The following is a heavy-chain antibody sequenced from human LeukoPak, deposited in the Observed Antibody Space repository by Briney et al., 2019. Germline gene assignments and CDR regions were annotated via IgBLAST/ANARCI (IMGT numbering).Heavy chain of an antibody. J-gene: IGHJ5*02. CDR3: ARDSVTTGEVKFDP. V-gene: IGHV4-4*07. D-gene: IGHD4-17*01. CDR2: ISGSGTI. CDR1: GGSIHSY. Sequence: PSETLPLTCTVSGGSIHSYWSWIRQPAGKGLEWIGRISGSGTITYNPALQSRLTISIDTSKNQFSLKLMSVTAADTAVYYCARDSVTTGEVKFDPWGQGTLVTVSS.